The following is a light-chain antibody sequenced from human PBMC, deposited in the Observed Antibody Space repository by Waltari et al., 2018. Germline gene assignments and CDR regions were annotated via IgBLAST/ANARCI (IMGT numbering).Light chain of an antibody. J-gene: IGKJ1*01. Sequence: DIVMTQSPDPLSVSLGERATINCKSSHNILFSSNNKNFLACDQQKPGPPPKLLIYWASTRESGVPDHVRGSGSMTDFTLTINSLQAEDGAVYYCQQYDSTPPLFGQGRKVEI. V-gene: IGKV4-1*01. CDR3: QQYDSTPPL. CDR2: WAS. CDR1: HNILFSSNNKNF.